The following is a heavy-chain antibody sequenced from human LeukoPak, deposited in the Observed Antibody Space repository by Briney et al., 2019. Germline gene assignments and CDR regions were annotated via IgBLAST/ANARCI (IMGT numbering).Heavy chain of an antibody. CDR2: ISSSSSYI. CDR3: ARDTSSAPFDY. V-gene: IGHV3-21*01. CDR1: GFTFSSYS. D-gene: IGHD6-25*01. J-gene: IGHJ4*02. Sequence: KAGGSLRLSCAASGFTFSSYSMNWVRQAPGKGLEWVSSISSSSSYIYYADSVKGRFTISRDNSKNTLYLQMNSLRAEDTAVYYCARDTSSAPFDYWGQGTLVTVSS.